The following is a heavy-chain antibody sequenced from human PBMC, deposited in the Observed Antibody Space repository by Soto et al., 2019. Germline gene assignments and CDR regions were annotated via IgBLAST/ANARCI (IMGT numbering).Heavy chain of an antibody. J-gene: IGHJ4*02. V-gene: IGHV1-69*13. Sequence: SVKVSCKASGGTFSSYAISWVRQAPGQGREWMGGNIPIFGKANYAQKFQGRVTITADESTSTAYMELSSLRSEDTAVYYCAGSARSSGWYGVFDYWGQGTLVTVSS. D-gene: IGHD6-19*01. CDR2: NIPIFGKA. CDR3: AGSARSSGWYGVFDY. CDR1: GGTFSSYA.